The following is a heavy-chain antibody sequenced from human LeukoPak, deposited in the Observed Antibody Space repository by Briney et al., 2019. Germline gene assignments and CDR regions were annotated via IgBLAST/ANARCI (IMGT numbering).Heavy chain of an antibody. CDR3: ARVVVPAALYGWVDS. V-gene: IGHV4-61*02. Sequence: SQTLSLTCTVSGGSISSGSYYWSWIRQPAGKGLEWIGRIYTSGSTNYNPSLKSRVTISVDTSKNQFSLKLSSVTAADTAVYYCARVVVPAALYGWVDSWGQGTLVTVSS. J-gene: IGHJ5*01. D-gene: IGHD2-2*01. CDR1: GGSISSGSYY. CDR2: IYTSGST.